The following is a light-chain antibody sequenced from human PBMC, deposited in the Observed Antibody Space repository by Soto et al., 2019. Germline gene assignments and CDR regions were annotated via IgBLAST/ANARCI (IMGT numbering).Light chain of an antibody. Sequence: QSALTQPPSASGSPGQSVTISCTGTSSDVGGYNYVSWYQQHPGKAPQLMIYEVSKRPSGVPDRFSGSKSGHTASLTVSGLQAEGEADYYCSSYAGSSNYVLGTGTKVHRP. V-gene: IGLV2-8*01. J-gene: IGLJ1*01. CDR1: SSDVGGYNY. CDR2: EVS. CDR3: SSYAGSSNYV.